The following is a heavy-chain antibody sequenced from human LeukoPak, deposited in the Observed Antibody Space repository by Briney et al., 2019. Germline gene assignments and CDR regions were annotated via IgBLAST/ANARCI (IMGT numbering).Heavy chain of an antibody. CDR3: ASRYCRGGNCDLGLIGINAFDI. J-gene: IGHJ3*02. D-gene: IGHD2-15*01. V-gene: IGHV4-39*01. CDR1: GGSISSSTYY. CDR2: IYYSGTT. Sequence: SETLSLTCTVSGGSISSSTYYWGWIRQPPGKGLEWIGTIYYSGTTNYNPSLKSRVTISVDTSKNQLSLKLSSVTAADTAVYYCASRYCRGGNCDLGLIGINAFDIWGQGTMVTVSS.